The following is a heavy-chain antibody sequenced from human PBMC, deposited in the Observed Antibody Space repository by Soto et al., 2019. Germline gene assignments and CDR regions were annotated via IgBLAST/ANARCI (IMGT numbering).Heavy chain of an antibody. J-gene: IGHJ6*03. CDR2: ISGSGGST. CDR1: GFTFSSYA. Sequence: EVQLLESGGGLVQPGGSLRLSCAASGFTFSSYAMSWVRQAPGKGLEWVSAISGSGGSTYYADSVKGRFTISRDNSKNKLYLQMNSLRAEDTAVYYCAKDLRAGTSYYYYMDVWGKGTTVTVSS. D-gene: IGHD6-13*01. V-gene: IGHV3-23*01. CDR3: AKDLRAGTSYYYYMDV.